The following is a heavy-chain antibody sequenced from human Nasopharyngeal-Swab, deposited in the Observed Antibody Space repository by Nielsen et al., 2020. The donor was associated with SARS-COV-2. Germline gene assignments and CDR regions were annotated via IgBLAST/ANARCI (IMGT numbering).Heavy chain of an antibody. D-gene: IGHD3-3*01. J-gene: IGHJ3*02. V-gene: IGHV3-21*04. Sequence: GESLKISCAASGFTFTSYSMNWVRQAPGKGLEWVSSISSSSTYIYYADSVKGRFTISRDNAKSSLYLQMNSLRAEDTALYYCAKESSPYDFWSGYSGGGAFDIWGQGTMVTVSS. CDR1: GFTFTSYS. CDR3: AKESSPYDFWSGYSGGGAFDI. CDR2: ISSSSTYI.